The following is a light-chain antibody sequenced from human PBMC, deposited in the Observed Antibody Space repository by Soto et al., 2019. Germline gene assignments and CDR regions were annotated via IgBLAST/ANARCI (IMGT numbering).Light chain of an antibody. CDR1: QSVSSY. CDR2: DAS. CDR3: QQRSNWPISIT. V-gene: IGKV3-11*01. Sequence: EIVLTQSPATLSLSPGERATLSCRASQSVSSYLAWYQQKPGQAPRLLIYDASNRATGIPARFSGSGSGTDFTLTISSLEPEDFAVYYCQQRSNWPISITFVQGTRLEIK. J-gene: IGKJ5*01.